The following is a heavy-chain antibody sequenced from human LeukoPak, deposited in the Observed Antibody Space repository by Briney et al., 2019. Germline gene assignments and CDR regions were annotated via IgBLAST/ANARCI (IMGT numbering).Heavy chain of an antibody. V-gene: IGHV1-46*01. CDR1: GYTFTSDY. J-gene: IGHJ4*02. Sequence: ASVKVSCKASGYTFTSDYIHWVRQAPGQGLEWMGMIYPRDGSTSYAQKFQGRVTVTRDTSTSTVHMELSGLRSEDTAVYYCARDQEGFDYWGQGTLVTVSS. CDR2: IYPRDGST. CDR3: ARDQEGFDY.